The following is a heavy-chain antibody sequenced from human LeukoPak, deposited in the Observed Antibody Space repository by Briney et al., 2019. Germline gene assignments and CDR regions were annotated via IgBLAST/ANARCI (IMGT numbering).Heavy chain of an antibody. CDR3: ARDNWTDY. J-gene: IGHJ4*02. Sequence: GGSLRLSCAASGFTFSTYWMTWVRQAPGKGLEWVANIKEDGSGTYYVDSVKGRFTFSRDNAKNSLYLQMNNLRAEDTAVYYCARDNWTDYWGQGTLVTVSS. CDR1: GFTFSTYW. V-gene: IGHV3-7*01. CDR2: IKEDGSGT. D-gene: IGHD3/OR15-3a*01.